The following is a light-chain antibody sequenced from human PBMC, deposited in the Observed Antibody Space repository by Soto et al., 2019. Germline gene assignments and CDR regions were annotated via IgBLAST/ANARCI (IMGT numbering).Light chain of an antibody. CDR2: DAS. CDR1: QSVGTR. CDR3: QQSAT. J-gene: IGKJ3*01. V-gene: IGKV3-20*01. Sequence: EILLTQSPDTLSLSPGERATLSCRAAQSVGTRLAWYQQKPGQPPRLLIYDASSRPPGIPDRFSGSGSGTDFTLTISRLEPEDFAVYYCQQSATFGPGTKVDIK.